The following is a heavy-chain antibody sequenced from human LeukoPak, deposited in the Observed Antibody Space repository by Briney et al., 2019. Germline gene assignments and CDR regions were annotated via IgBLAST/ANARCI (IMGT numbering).Heavy chain of an antibody. D-gene: IGHD2-15*01. CDR3: VKGGTYYCSGGSCYSGLPDY. CDR2: ISSNGGST. V-gene: IGHV3-64D*09. Sequence: GGSLRLSCSASGFTFSSYAMHWVRQAPGKGLEYVSAISSNGGSTYYADSVKGRFTISRDNSKNTLYLQMSSLRAEDTAVYYSVKGGTYYCSGGSCYSGLPDYWGQGTLVTVSS. J-gene: IGHJ4*02. CDR1: GFTFSSYA.